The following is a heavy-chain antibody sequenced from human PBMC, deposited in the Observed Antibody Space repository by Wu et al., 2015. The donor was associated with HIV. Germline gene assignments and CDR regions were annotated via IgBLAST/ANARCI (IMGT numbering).Heavy chain of an antibody. D-gene: IGHD3-10*01. Sequence: QVQLVQSGAEVKKPGASVKVSCKASGYTFTGYYMHWVRQAPGQGLEWMGIINPSGGSTSYAQKFQGRVTMTRDTSTSTVYMELSSLRSEDTAVYYCARAGYYYGSGSYVFDYWGQGTLVTVSS. CDR1: GYTFTGYY. J-gene: IGHJ4*02. CDR2: INPSGGST. CDR3: ARAGYYYGSGSYVFDY. V-gene: IGHV1-46*01.